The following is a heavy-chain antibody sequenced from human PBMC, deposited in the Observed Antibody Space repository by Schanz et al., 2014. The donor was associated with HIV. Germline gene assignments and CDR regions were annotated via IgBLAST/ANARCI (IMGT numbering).Heavy chain of an antibody. D-gene: IGHD5-12*01. J-gene: IGHJ5*01. CDR2: INPNRGGA. Sequence: QVQLVQSGAEAKKPGASVKVSCKASGYTFIGYYLHWVRQAPGQGLEWMGWINPNRGGADSAQKFQGRVTMTRDTSISTAYLELSRLRSDDTAVYYCAREPNYSGFDSWGHGTLVTVSS. V-gene: IGHV1-2*02. CDR1: GYTFIGYY. CDR3: AREPNYSGFDS.